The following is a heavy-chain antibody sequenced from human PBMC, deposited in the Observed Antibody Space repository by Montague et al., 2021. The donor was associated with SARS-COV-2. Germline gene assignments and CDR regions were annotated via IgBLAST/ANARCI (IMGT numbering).Heavy chain of an antibody. Sequence: SETLSLTCNVSGESIDRGAYYWGWIRQSPGKGLEWIGSLSSSGSTYYXPSLRSRVTISMDTSKNHFSLKVNSVTATDTAVYFCARPGSVSGWFYFDDWGQGTLVSVSS. V-gene: IGHV4-39*02. CDR3: ARPGSVSGWFYFDD. CDR1: GESIDRGAYY. CDR2: LSSSGST. D-gene: IGHD6-19*01. J-gene: IGHJ4*02.